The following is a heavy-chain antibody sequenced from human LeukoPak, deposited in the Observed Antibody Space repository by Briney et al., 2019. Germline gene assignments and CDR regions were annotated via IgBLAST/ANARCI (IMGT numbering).Heavy chain of an antibody. CDR3: ARVVVLVGTQSAFDI. D-gene: IGHD2-2*01. J-gene: IGHJ3*02. V-gene: IGHV5-51*01. Sequence: GESLKISCKGSGYSFTSYWIGWVRQMPGKGLEWMGIIYPGDFDTRYSPSFQGQVTISADKSISTAYLQWSSLRASDTAMYYCARVVVLVGTQSAFDIWGQGTMVTVSS. CDR2: IYPGDFDT. CDR1: GYSFTSYW.